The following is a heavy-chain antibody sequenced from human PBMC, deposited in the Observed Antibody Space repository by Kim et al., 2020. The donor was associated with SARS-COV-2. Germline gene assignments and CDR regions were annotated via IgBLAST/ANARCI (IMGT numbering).Heavy chain of an antibody. V-gene: IGHV5-10-1*01. J-gene: IGHJ3*02. Sequence: GESLKISCKGSGYSFTSYWISWVRQMPGKGLGWMGRIDPSDSYTKYSPSFQGHVTISADKSISTAYLQWSSLKASDTAMYYCARLLVDTHSSGYNAFDIWGQGTMVTVSS. CDR3: ARLLVDTHSSGYNAFDI. CDR2: IDPSDSYT. D-gene: IGHD3-22*01. CDR1: GYSFTSYW.